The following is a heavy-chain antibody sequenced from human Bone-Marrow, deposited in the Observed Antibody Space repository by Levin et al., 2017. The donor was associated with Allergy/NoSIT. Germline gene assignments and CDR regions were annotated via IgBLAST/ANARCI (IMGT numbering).Heavy chain of an antibody. J-gene: IGHJ4*02. D-gene: IGHD4-23*01. CDR2: VYHNGET. V-gene: IGHV4-38-2*01. CDR1: GGSISTDYW. Sequence: PSETLSLTCAVSGGSISTDYWWVWVRQPPGKGLQWIGSVYHNGETYYNPSLKSRVTMSVDTSTNHFSLRLSSVTAADTAVYYCARQLAVGRWSFDYWGQGTLVTVSS. CDR3: ARQLAVGRWSFDY.